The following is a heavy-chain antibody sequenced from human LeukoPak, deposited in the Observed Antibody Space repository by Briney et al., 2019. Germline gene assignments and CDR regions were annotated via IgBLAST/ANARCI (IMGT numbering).Heavy chain of an antibody. Sequence: PGGSLRLSCAASGFTVSSNYMSWVRQAPGKGLEWVSVIYSGGCTYYADSVKGRFTISRDNSKNTLYLQMNSLRAEDTAVYYCAREGYCGGDCYYFDYWGQGTLVTVSS. CDR1: GFTVSSNY. CDR2: IYSGGCT. D-gene: IGHD2-21*02. V-gene: IGHV3-53*01. J-gene: IGHJ4*02. CDR3: AREGYCGGDCYYFDY.